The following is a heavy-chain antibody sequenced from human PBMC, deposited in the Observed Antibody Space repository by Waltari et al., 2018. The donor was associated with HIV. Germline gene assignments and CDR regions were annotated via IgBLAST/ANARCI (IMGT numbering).Heavy chain of an antibody. J-gene: IGHJ5*02. D-gene: IGHD6-13*01. CDR1: GFTSNSYS. Sequence: EVQLVESGGGPVKPGGSLRLSCRASGFTSNSYSLNWVRQAPGKGLEWISSISSSGTFTHYADSVKGRFTISRDNANKSVYLQMNSLRAEDTAVYYCARDSRDNSWSLNFFDPWGQGTLVTVSS. CDR2: ISSSGTFT. V-gene: IGHV3-21*01. CDR3: ARDSRDNSWSLNFFDP.